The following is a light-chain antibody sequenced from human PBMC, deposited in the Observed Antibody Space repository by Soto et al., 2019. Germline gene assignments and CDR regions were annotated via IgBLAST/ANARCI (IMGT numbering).Light chain of an antibody. J-gene: IGLJ2*01. CDR3: TVWDDSLRGRL. V-gene: IGLV1-47*01. CDR1: SSNIESNY. CDR2: RNN. Sequence: QSVLTQPPSASGTPGQRVTISCSGSSSNIESNYVYWYQQLPGTAPRLLIYRNNQRPSGVPDRFSGSKSGTSASLAISALRSEDEADYYCTVWDDSLRGRLFG.